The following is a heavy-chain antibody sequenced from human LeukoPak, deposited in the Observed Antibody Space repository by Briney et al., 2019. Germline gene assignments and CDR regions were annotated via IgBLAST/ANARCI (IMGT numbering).Heavy chain of an antibody. CDR1: GGSFSGYY. J-gene: IGHJ3*01. Sequence: PSETLSLTCAVYGGSFSGYYWSWIRQPPGKGLEWIGEINHSGSTSYNPSLKSRVTISVDTSKNQFSLKLTSVTAADTAVYYCARVRSAFDPWGQGTMVTVSS. CDR3: ARVRSAFDP. CDR2: INHSGST. D-gene: IGHD3-3*01. V-gene: IGHV4-34*01.